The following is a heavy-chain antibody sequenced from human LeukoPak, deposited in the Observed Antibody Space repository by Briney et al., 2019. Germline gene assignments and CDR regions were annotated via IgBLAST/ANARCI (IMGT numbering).Heavy chain of an antibody. Sequence: SETLSLTCTVSGGSISSSYYWGWIRQPPGKGLEWIGSIYYSGSTYYNPSLKSRVTISVDTSKNQFSLKLSSVTAADTAVYYCARRLGDYWGQGTLVTVSS. CDR3: ARRLGDY. J-gene: IGHJ4*02. CDR1: GGSISSSYY. CDR2: IYYSGST. V-gene: IGHV4-39*01.